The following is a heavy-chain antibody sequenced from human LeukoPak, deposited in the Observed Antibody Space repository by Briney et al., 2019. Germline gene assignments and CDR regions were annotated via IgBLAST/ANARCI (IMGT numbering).Heavy chain of an antibody. CDR1: GFTFSSYG. V-gene: IGHV3-33*01. CDR3: ARDRITMVRGAVYYYGMDV. CDR2: IWYDGSNK. D-gene: IGHD3-10*01. Sequence: GGSLRLSCAASGFTFSSYGIHWVRQAPGKGLEWVAVIWYDGSNKYYADSVKGRFTISRDNSKNTLYLQMNSLRAEDTAVYYCARDRITMVRGAVYYYGMDVWGQGTTVTVSS. J-gene: IGHJ6*02.